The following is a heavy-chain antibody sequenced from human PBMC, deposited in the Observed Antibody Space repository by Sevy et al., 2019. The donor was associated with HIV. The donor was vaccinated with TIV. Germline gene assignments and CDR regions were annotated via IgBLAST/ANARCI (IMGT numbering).Heavy chain of an antibody. Sequence: SETLSLTCTLSGESISSYYSTWVRQPPGKGLEWIGDLYYSGITNYNPSLKSRVTISIDTSKNQFSLKLSSVTAADTAMYYCARGLAYYFDSWGQGTLVTVSS. D-gene: IGHD4-17*01. CDR3: ARGLAYYFDS. CDR1: GESISSYY. V-gene: IGHV4-59*08. J-gene: IGHJ4*02. CDR2: LYYSGIT.